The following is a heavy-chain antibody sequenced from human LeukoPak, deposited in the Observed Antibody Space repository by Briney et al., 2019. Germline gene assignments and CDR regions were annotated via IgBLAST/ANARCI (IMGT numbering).Heavy chain of an antibody. Sequence: SETLSLTCAVYGGSFSAYYRSWIRQPPGKGLEWIGEINHSGSTNYDPSLKSRVTISVDTSKNQFSLKLSSVTAADTAVYYCARMSSSSAYYYCGMDVWGQGTTVTVSS. V-gene: IGHV4-34*01. CDR1: GGSFSAYY. CDR3: ARMSSSSAYYYCGMDV. CDR2: INHSGST. J-gene: IGHJ6*02. D-gene: IGHD6-6*01.